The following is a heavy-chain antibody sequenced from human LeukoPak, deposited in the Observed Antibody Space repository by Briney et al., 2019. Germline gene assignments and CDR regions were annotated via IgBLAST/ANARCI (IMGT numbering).Heavy chain of an antibody. CDR2: ISSSSSYI. CDR3: ARGLWTAHYYYYGMDV. D-gene: IGHD3/OR15-3a*01. V-gene: IGHV3-21*01. CDR1: GFTFTTYS. J-gene: IGHJ6*02. Sequence: PGGSLRLSCAASGFTFTTYSMNWVRQAPGKGLEWVSAISSSSSYIYYADSVKGRFTIPRDNAKNSLYLQVNSLRAEDTAVYYCARGLWTAHYYYYGMDVWGQGTTVTVSS.